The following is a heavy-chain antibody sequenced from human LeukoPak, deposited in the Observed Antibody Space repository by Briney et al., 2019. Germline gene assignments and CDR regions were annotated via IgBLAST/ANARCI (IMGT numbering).Heavy chain of an antibody. D-gene: IGHD2-8*01. CDR3: ARERGGSLTSVDY. CDR1: GGSTSSSY. Sequence: ETLPLTCTVSGGSTSSSYWSWIRQPPGKGLEWIGYIYYTGSTNYNPSLKSRVTISIDTSENQFSLKLSSVTAADTAVYYCARERGGSLTSVDYWGQGTLVTVSS. J-gene: IGHJ4*02. CDR2: IYYTGST. V-gene: IGHV4-59*01.